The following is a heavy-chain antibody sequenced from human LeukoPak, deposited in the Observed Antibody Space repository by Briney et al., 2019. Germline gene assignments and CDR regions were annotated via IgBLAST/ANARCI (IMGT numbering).Heavy chain of an antibody. D-gene: IGHD1-14*01. J-gene: IGHJ4*02. CDR3: ARGSDSSIAGHTGNDY. Sequence: ASVKVSCKASGYTFTGYYMHWVRQAPGQGLEWMGWINPNSGDTNYVQKFQGRVTMTRDTSILTAYMELSSLTSDDTAVYYCARGSDSSIAGHTGNDYWGQGTLVTVSP. CDR2: INPNSGDT. CDR1: GYTFTGYY. V-gene: IGHV1-2*02.